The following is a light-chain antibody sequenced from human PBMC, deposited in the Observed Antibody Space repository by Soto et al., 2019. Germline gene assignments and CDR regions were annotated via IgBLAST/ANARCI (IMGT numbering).Light chain of an antibody. V-gene: IGKV1-5*03. CDR3: QQYNSYWT. CDR2: KAS. CDR1: QSISSW. J-gene: IGKJ1*01. Sequence: DIQMTQTHSTLSASVGYRVTITCRASQSISSWLAWYQQKPGKAPKLLIYKASSLESGVPSRFSGSGSGTEFTLTISSLQPDDFATYYCQQYNSYWTFGQGTKVDIK.